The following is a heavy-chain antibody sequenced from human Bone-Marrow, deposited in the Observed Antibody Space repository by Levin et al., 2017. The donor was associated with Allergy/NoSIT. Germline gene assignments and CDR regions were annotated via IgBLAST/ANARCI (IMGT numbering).Heavy chain of an antibody. CDR3: ARDNGAYYDTSGYALDI. D-gene: IGHD3-22*01. CDR1: GFTFSYTW. V-gene: IGHV3-74*01. J-gene: IGHJ3*02. CDR2: IKSDGTST. Sequence: AGGSLRLSCAASGFTFSYTWMHWVRQGPGKGLVWVSRIKSDGTSTSYADSVKGRFTISRDNAKNTLYLQMNSLRVEDTAVYYCARDNGAYYDTSGYALDIWGQGTMVTVSS.